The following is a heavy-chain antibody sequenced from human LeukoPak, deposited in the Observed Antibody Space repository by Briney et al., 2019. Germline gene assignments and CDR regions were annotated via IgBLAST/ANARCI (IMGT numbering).Heavy chain of an antibody. V-gene: IGHV3-48*01. CDR2: ISSISSTI. D-gene: IGHD3-9*01. CDR3: ARGYLLRYFDPPHFDY. CDR1: GFTFSSYA. Sequence: GGSLRLSCAASGFTFSSYAMSWVRRAPGKGLEWVSYISSISSTIYYADSVKGRFTISRDNAKNSLYLQMNSLRAEDTAIYYCARGYLLRYFDPPHFDYWGQGTLVTVSS. J-gene: IGHJ4*02.